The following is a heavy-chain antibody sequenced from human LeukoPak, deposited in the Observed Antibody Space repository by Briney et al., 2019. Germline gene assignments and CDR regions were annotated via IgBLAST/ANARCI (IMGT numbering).Heavy chain of an antibody. CDR2: FSGSGGYV. CDR1: GFIFSNYA. D-gene: IGHD3-10*02. J-gene: IGHJ6*04. CDR3: AELGITMIGGV. Sequence: PGGSLRLSCAASGFIFSNYAMSWVRQAPGKGLEWVSSFSGSGGYVYYADSVKGRFTISRDNAKNSLYLQMNSLRAEDTAVYYCAELGITMIGGVWGKGTTVTISS. V-gene: IGHV3-23*01.